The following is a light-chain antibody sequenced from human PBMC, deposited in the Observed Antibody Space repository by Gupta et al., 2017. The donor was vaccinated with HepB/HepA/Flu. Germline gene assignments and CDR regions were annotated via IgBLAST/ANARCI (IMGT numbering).Light chain of an antibody. CDR2: EDN. V-gene: IGLV6-57*03. Sequence: LLLTQPHSVSESPGPTVTISFTRSSGRIATTYVEWSQQRPGSAPTTVIYEDNKRPSGVTDRISGSIYNSSNAASLTVSGRTEEDAADYYRQSDDSSNVWVFGAGTKLTVL. CDR1: SGRIATTY. CDR3: QSDDSSNVWV. J-gene: IGLJ3*02.